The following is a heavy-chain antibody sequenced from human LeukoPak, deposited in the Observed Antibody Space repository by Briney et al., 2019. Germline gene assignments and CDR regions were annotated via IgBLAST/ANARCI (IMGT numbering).Heavy chain of an antibody. CDR2: ISGDGVST. Sequence: GGSLRLSCAASGFTFDDYAIHWVRQVPGKVLEWVSLISGDGVSTYYADSVKGRFTISRDNSKNSPYLQMNSLRTEDTALYYCAKDLGPSGAGWFDPWGQGTLVTVSS. D-gene: IGHD7-27*01. CDR1: GFTFDDYA. J-gene: IGHJ5*02. CDR3: AKDLGPSGAGWFDP. V-gene: IGHV3-43*02.